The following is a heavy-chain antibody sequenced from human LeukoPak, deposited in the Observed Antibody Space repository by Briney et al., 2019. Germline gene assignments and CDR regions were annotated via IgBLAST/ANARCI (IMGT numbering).Heavy chain of an antibody. CDR3: ASGYDQYYFDY. J-gene: IGHJ4*02. V-gene: IGHV4-61*02. Sequence: TASETLSLTCTVSGGSISSGSYYWSWIRQPAGKGLEWIGRIYTSGSTNYNPSLKSRVTISVDTSKNQFSLKLSSVTAADTAVYYCASGYDQYYFDYWGQGTLVTVSS. CDR2: IYTSGST. D-gene: IGHD5-12*01. CDR1: GGSISSGSYY.